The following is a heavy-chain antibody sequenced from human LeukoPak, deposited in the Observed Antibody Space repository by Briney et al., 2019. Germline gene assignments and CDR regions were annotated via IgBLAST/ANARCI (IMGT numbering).Heavy chain of an antibody. CDR1: GFTFRNYG. D-gene: IGHD6-6*01. J-gene: IGHJ4*02. Sequence: GGSLRLSCAASGFTFRNYGMHWVRQAPGKGLEWVAVISYDGSNKYYADSVKGRFTISRDNSKNTLYLQMNSLRAEDTAVYYCARLISSSSFSGDYWGQGTLVTVSS. CDR2: ISYDGSNK. CDR3: ARLISSSSFSGDY. V-gene: IGHV3-30*03.